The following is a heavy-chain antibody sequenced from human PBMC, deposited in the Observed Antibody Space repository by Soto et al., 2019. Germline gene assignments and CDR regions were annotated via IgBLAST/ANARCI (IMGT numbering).Heavy chain of an antibody. CDR2: IYYSGST. J-gene: IGHJ5*02. CDR1: GGSISSYY. D-gene: IGHD2-21*01. Sequence: SETLSLTCTVSGGSISSYYWSWIRQPPGKGLEWIGYIYYSGSTNYNPSLKSRVTISVDRSKNQFSLKVRSVTAADTAVYYCARETYCDYVGYFDPWGQGIQVTVSS. V-gene: IGHV4-59*12. CDR3: ARETYCDYVGYFDP.